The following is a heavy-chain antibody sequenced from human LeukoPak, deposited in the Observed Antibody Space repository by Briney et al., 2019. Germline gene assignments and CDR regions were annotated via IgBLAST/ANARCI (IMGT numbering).Heavy chain of an antibody. Sequence: PSETLSLTCTVSGGSLSSSSYYWGWIRQPPGKGLEWIGSIYYSGSTYYNPSLKSRVTISVDTSKNQFSLKLSSVTAADTAVYYCARHRTHYDFWSGYCGWGQGTLVTVSS. CDR2: IYYSGST. J-gene: IGHJ4*02. D-gene: IGHD3-3*01. CDR1: GGSLSSSSYY. CDR3: ARHRTHYDFWSGYCG. V-gene: IGHV4-39*01.